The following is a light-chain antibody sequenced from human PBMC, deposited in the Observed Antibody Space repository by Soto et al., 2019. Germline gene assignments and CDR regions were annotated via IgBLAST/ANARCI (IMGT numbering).Light chain of an antibody. V-gene: IGLV2-14*01. CDR3: SSYTTSSTYV. J-gene: IGLJ1*01. CDR1: RNDVGSYNC. Sequence: QSALTQPASVSGSPGQSITISCTGTRNDVGSYNCVSWYQQHPGKAPKLMIYEVTNRPSGVSNRFSASKSGNTASLTISGLQAEDEAGYYCSSYTTSSTYVFGTGTKVTVL. CDR2: EVT.